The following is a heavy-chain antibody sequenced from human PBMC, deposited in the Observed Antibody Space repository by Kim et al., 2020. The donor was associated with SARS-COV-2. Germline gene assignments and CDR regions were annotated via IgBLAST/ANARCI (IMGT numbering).Heavy chain of an antibody. CDR3: ARTAVAGTPRGWFDP. CDR2: IYYSGST. Sequence: SETLSLTCTVSGGSISTTSYYWGWIRQPPGKGLEWIGSIYYSGSTYYNPSLKSRVTISVDTSKNQFSLKLSSVTATDTAVYYCARTAVAGTPRGWFDPWGQGTLVTVSS. CDR1: GGSISTTSYY. D-gene: IGHD6-19*01. V-gene: IGHV4-39*01. J-gene: IGHJ5*02.